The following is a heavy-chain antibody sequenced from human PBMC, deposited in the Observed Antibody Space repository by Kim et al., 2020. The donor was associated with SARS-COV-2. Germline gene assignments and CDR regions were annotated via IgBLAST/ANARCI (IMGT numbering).Heavy chain of an antibody. J-gene: IGHJ2*01. CDR3: ARTAPYYGDYGFHWYFDL. Sequence: SVKVSCKASGGTFSSYAISWVRQAPGQGLEWMGGIIPIFGTANYAQKFQGRVTITADESTSTAYMELSSLRSEDPAVYYCARTAPYYGDYGFHWYFDLWGRGTLVTVSS. CDR1: GGTFSSYA. CDR2: IIPIFGTA. D-gene: IGHD4-17*01. V-gene: IGHV1-69*13.